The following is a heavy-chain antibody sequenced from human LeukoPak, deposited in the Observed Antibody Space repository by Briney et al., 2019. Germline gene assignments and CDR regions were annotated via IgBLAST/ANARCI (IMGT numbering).Heavy chain of an antibody. CDR2: ISSSGDNT. CDR1: GFTFNDYD. Sequence: GGSLRLSCVASGFTFNDYDMSWVRQPPAMGLEWVSAISSSGDNTYYADSVKGRVTISRDNSKNTVYLEMNSLRPEDTAVYYCARDRAGTKAWVEFDPWGQGTLVTVSS. CDR3: ARDRAGTKAWVEFDP. D-gene: IGHD3-10*01. J-gene: IGHJ5*02. V-gene: IGHV3-23*01.